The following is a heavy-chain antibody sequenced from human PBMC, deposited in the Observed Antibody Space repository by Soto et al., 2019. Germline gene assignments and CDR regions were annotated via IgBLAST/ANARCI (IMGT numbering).Heavy chain of an antibody. J-gene: IGHJ4*02. CDR2: ISGSGGST. CDR1: GFTFSSYA. D-gene: IGHD6-19*01. V-gene: IGHV3-23*01. CDR3: ATQVEITAAGDY. Sequence: GGSLRLSCAASGFTFSSYAMSWVRQAPGKGLEWVSAISGSGGSTYYADSVKGRFTTSRDNSKNTLYLQMNSLRAEDTAVYYCATQVEITAAGDYWGQGTLVTVSS.